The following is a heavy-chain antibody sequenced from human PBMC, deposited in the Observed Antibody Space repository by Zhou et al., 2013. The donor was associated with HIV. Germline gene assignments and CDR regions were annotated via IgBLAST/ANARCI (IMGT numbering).Heavy chain of an antibody. CDR2: IIPFFVTP. CDR1: GDTFSSSYA. D-gene: IGHD3-9*01. Sequence: QVQLVQSGAEVRKPGSSVKVSCRLFGDTFSSSYAITWVRQAPGQGLEWMGRIIPFFVTPNYAQNFQGRVTITADKSTNIAYLEVRSLRSEDTAIYYCARAQGDILTEGYFDYWGQGTLVTVSS. V-gene: IGHV1-69*14. CDR3: ARAQGDILTEGYFDY. J-gene: IGHJ4*02.